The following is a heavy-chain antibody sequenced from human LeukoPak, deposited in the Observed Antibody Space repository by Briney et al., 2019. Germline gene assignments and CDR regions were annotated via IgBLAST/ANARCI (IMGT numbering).Heavy chain of an antibody. CDR2: ISAYNGNT. J-gene: IGHJ4*02. Sequence: ASVKVPWKASGYTFTNDGISWVRQALGQGLEWMGWISAYNGNTNYVQKLQGRVTMTTDTSTSTVYMELRSLRSDDTAVYYCARGGSGSYYDYWGQGTLVTVSS. D-gene: IGHD3-10*01. CDR3: ARGGSGSYYDY. V-gene: IGHV1-18*01. CDR1: GYTFTNDG.